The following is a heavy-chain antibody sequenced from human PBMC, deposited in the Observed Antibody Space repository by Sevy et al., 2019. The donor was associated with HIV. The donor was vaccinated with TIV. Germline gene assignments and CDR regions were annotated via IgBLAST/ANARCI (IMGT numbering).Heavy chain of an antibody. CDR1: GFTFSSYC. CDR2: IWYDGSNK. CDR3: ARGIAVAGDDAFDI. Sequence: GGSLRLSCAASGFTFSSYCMHWVRQAPGKGLEWVAVIWYDGSNKYYADSVKGRFTISRDNSKNTLYLQMNSLRAEDTAVYYCARGIAVAGDDAFDIWGQGTMVTVSS. V-gene: IGHV3-33*01. D-gene: IGHD6-19*01. J-gene: IGHJ3*02.